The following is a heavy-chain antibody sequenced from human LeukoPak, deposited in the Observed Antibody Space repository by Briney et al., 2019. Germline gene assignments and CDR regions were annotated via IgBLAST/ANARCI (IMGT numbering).Heavy chain of an antibody. J-gene: IGHJ4*02. V-gene: IGHV4-34*01. D-gene: IGHD3-16*02. CDR2: INHSGST. CDR3: ARRMITFGGVIANHPFDY. Sequence: PSETLSLTCAVYGGSFSGYYWSWIRQPPGKGLEWIGEINHSGSTNYNPSLKSRVTISVDTSKNQFSLKLSSVTAADTAVYYCARRMITFGGVIANHPFDYWGQGTLVTVSS. CDR1: GGSFSGYY.